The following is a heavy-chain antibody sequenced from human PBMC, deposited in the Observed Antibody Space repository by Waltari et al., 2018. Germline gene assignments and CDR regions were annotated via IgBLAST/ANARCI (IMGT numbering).Heavy chain of an antibody. CDR2: INHSGST. CDR1: GGSFSAYY. J-gene: IGHJ1*01. V-gene: IGHV4-34*01. Sequence: QVQLQQWGAGLLKPSETLSLTCAVYGGSFSAYYWSWNRPPPGKGLEWIGEINHSGSTNYNPSLKSRVTISVDTSKNQFSLKLSSVTAADTAVYYCARGGPSRHYYDSSGYYRYFQHWGQGTLVTVSS. CDR3: ARGGPSRHYYDSSGYYRYFQH. D-gene: IGHD3-22*01.